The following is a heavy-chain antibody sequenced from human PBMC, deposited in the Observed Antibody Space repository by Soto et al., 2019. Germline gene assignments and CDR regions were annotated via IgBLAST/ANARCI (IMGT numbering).Heavy chain of an antibody. D-gene: IGHD2-15*01. Sequence: SETLSLTSAVSGYSISSGYHWGWLRQPPGKGMGWFGSIHHSGSTYYNPSLKSRLTISVDKSKNQFTLNLTSVTAADTPVNYCTRQDRVVVEGRSFDPWGQGTLVTVSS. V-gene: IGHV4-38-2*01. CDR3: TRQDRVVVEGRSFDP. CDR2: IHHSGST. J-gene: IGHJ5*02. CDR1: GYSISSGYH.